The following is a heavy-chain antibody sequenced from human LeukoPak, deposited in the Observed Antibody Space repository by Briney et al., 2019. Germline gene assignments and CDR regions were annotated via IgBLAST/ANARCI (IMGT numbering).Heavy chain of an antibody. CDR2: IYTSGST. Sequence: SETLSLTCTVSGGSISSYYWSWIRQPAGKGLEWIGRIYTSGSTNYNPSLKSRVTMSVDTSKNQFSLKLSSVTAADTAVYYCARDRWELRALDAFDIWGQGTTVTVA. V-gene: IGHV4-4*07. CDR3: ARDRWELRALDAFDI. J-gene: IGHJ3*02. CDR1: GGSISSYY. D-gene: IGHD1-26*01.